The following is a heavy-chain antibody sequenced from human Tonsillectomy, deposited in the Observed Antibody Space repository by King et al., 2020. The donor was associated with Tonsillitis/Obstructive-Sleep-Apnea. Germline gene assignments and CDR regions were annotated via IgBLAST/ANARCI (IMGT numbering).Heavy chain of an antibody. Sequence: QLVQAGGGLVQPGGSLRLSCAASGFTFTNYAMTLVRQAPGKGLEWVSGISGSGYSTYYADSVKGRFTISRDNSKKTLYLQMNSLRAEDTAVYYCAKVEGGSGSYDAFDIWGQGTMVTVSS. V-gene: IGHV3-23*04. CDR2: ISGSGYST. D-gene: IGHD3-10*01. J-gene: IGHJ3*02. CDR1: GFTFTNYA. CDR3: AKVEGGSGSYDAFDI.